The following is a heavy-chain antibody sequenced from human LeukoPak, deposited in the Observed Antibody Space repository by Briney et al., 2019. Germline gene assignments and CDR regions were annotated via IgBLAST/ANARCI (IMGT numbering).Heavy chain of an antibody. J-gene: IGHJ2*01. D-gene: IGHD2-2*01. CDR2: IIPIFGTA. V-gene: IGHV1-69*01. Sequence: SVKVSCKASGGTFSCYAISWVRQAPGQGLEWMGGIIPIFGTANYAQKFQGRVTITADESTSTAYMELSSLRSEDTAVYYCARGPENQLVWGYYWYFDLWGRGTLVTVSS. CDR1: GGTFSCYA. CDR3: ARGPENQLVWGYYWYFDL.